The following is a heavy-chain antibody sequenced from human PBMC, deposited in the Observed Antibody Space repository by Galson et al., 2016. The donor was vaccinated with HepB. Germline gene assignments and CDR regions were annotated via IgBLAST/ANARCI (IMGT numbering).Heavy chain of an antibody. Sequence: SLRLSCAASGFTFSNYGMHWVRQAPGKGLEWVAVISYEGSNRFYADSVKGRFTISRDSPTSTLYLQINDARTEDTAVYYCANGNFDYWGQGTLVTVSS. CDR1: GFTFSNYG. J-gene: IGHJ4*02. D-gene: IGHD1-14*01. V-gene: IGHV3-30*18. CDR2: ISYEGSNR. CDR3: ANGNFDY.